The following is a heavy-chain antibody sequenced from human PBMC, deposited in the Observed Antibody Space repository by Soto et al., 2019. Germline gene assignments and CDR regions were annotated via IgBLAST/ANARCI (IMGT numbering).Heavy chain of an antibody. CDR1: GYSFTSYW. CDR2: IYPGDSDT. V-gene: IGHV5-51*01. J-gene: IGHJ4*02. Sequence: PGESLKISCKGSGYSFTSYWIGWVRQMPGKGLEWMGIIYPGDSDTRYSPSFQGQVTISADKSISTAYLQWSSLKASDTAMYYCARRYYCDSSSYYYFDYWGQGTLVTVSS. CDR3: ARRYYCDSSSYYYFDY. D-gene: IGHD3-22*01.